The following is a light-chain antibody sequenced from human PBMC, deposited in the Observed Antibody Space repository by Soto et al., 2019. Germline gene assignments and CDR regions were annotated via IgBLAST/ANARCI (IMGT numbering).Light chain of an antibody. CDR1: QSILYSSNNKNL. J-gene: IGKJ2*01. Sequence: DIVMTQSPEYLAVSLGERATINCRSSQSILYSSNNKNLIAWYQQKPGQPPKLLLYWASTRQSGVPDRFSGSESGRDFTLTISSLQAEDVAVYYCQQYYSPPRYTFGQGTRLGIK. CDR3: QQYYSPPRYT. CDR2: WAS. V-gene: IGKV4-1*01.